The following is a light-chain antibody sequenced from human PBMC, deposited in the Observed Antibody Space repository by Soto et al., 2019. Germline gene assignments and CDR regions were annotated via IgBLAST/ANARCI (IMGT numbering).Light chain of an antibody. V-gene: IGLV3-25*03. CDR1: ALPNQY. J-gene: IGLJ2*01. Sequence: SYELTQPPSVSVSPGQTARITCSGDALPNQYAYWYQQKPGQAPVLVIYKDSERPSGIPERFSGSSSGTTVTLTISGVQAEDGADYYCQSADSSGTYVVFGGGTKLTVL. CDR2: KDS. CDR3: QSADSSGTYVV.